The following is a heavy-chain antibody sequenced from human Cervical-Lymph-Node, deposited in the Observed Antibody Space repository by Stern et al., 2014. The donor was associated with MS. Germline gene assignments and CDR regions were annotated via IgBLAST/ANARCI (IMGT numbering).Heavy chain of an antibody. CDR2: ISWNSGSI. Sequence: EVQLVESGAGLVQPGRSLRLSCTASGFTFDNYVMHWVRQAPGTGLEWVSAISWNSGSIGFADSFKGRFTISRDNAKNSLYLQMNSLRAEDTALYYCAKGAAAGPFDYWGQGTLVTVSS. CDR1: GFTFDNYV. V-gene: IGHV3-9*01. J-gene: IGHJ4*02. CDR3: AKGAAAGPFDY. D-gene: IGHD6-13*01.